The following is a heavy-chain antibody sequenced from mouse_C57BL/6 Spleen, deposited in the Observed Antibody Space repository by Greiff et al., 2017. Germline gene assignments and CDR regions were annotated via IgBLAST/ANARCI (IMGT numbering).Heavy chain of an antibody. V-gene: IGHV2-9-1*01. J-gene: IGHJ4*01. CDR2: IWTGGGT. CDR1: GFSLTSYA. D-gene: IGHD2-3*01. CDR3: ARNYDPEGNYAMDY. Sequence: VKLQQSGPGLVAPSQSLSITCTVSGFSLTSYAISWVRQPPGKGLEWLGVIWTGGGTNYNSALKSRLSISKDNSKSQVFLKMNSLQTDDTARYYCARNYDPEGNYAMDYWGQGTSVTVSS.